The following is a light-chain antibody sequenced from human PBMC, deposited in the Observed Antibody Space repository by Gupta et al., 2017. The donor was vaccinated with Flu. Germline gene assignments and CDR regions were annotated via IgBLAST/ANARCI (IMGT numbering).Light chain of an antibody. V-gene: IGKV1-5*03. CDR3: KQEETNQLT. CDR1: QSISRW. J-gene: IGKJ4*01. Sequence: PSTLSASVGDRVTITCRASQSISRWVAWYQQKPGKAPKLLIYKASSLESGVPSKFSGSGSGTXFTLTIXSLQPDDFATYYCKQEETNQLTFGXGTQVEIK. CDR2: KAS.